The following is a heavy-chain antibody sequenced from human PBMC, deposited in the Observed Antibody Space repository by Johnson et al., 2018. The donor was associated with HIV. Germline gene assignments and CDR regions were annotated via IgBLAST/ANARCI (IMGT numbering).Heavy chain of an antibody. CDR3: ARDGVYSSPWDAFDI. J-gene: IGHJ3*02. CDR1: GFTFSSYA. Sequence: VQLVESGGGVVQPGRSLRLSCAASGFTFSSYAMHWVRQAPGKGLEYVSAISSNGGSTYYANSVKGRFTSSRDNAKNSLYLQIDSLRAADTAVYYCARDGVYSSPWDAFDIWGQGTMVTVSS. V-gene: IGHV3-64*01. D-gene: IGHD6-13*01. CDR2: ISSNGGST.